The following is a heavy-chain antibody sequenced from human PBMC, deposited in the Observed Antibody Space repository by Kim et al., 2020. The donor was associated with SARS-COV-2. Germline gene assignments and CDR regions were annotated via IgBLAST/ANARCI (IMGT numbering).Heavy chain of an antibody. CDR2: IVVGSGNT. V-gene: IGHV1-58*01. Sequence: SVKVSCKASGFTFTSSAVQWVRQARGQRLEWIGWIVVGSGNTNYAQKFQERVTITRDMSTSTAYMELSSLRSEDTAVYYCAAERRTYYYDSSGYYPNWFGPWGQGTLVTVSS. D-gene: IGHD3-22*01. J-gene: IGHJ5*02. CDR3: AAERRTYYYDSSGYYPNWFGP. CDR1: GFTFTSSA.